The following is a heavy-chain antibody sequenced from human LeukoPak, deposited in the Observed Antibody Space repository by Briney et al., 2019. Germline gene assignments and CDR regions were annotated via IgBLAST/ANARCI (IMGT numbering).Heavy chain of an antibody. CDR2: ISAYSGNI. J-gene: IGHJ4*02. Sequence: ASVKVSCKASGYTFTNYGISWVRQAPGQGLEWMGWISAYSGNINYAQQIQGRVTMTADTSTSTAYMELRSLRSDDTAVCYCARDFYYESSGYAIWGQGTLVTVSS. CDR1: GYTFTNYG. V-gene: IGHV1-18*01. D-gene: IGHD3-22*01. CDR3: ARDFYYESSGYAI.